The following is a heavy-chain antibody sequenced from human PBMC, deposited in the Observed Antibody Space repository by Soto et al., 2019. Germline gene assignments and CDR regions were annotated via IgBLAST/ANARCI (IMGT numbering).Heavy chain of an antibody. V-gene: IGHV3-23*01. J-gene: IGHJ4*02. CDR2: ISGGGGST. CDR1: GFTFSSYA. D-gene: IGHD5-18*01. CDR3: AIGRGYSYGYHFDY. Sequence: GGSLRLSCAASGFTFSSYAISWVRQAPGKGLEWVSAISGGGGSTYYADSVKGRFTISRDNSKNTLYLQMNSLRAEDTAVYYCAIGRGYSYGYHFDYWGQGTLVTV.